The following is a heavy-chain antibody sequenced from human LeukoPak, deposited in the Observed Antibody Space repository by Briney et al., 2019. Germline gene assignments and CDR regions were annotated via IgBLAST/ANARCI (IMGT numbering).Heavy chain of an antibody. CDR1: GGSISSSNSY. CDR3: ARYYYDSRLFDY. CDR2: IYHTGST. Sequence: SETLSLTCTVSGGSISSSNSYWGWIRQPPGKGLEWIGTIYHTGSTYYNPSLKSRVTISVDTSKNQFSLNLSSVTAADTAVYYCARYYYDSRLFDYWGQGTLVTVSS. V-gene: IGHV4-39*01. D-gene: IGHD3-22*01. J-gene: IGHJ4*02.